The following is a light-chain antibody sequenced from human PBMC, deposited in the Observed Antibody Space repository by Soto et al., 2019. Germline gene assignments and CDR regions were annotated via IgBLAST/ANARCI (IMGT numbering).Light chain of an antibody. CDR1: QSVSSN. Sequence: IVIARCPATLSISRGEGATGYCRASQSVSSNLAWYQQRPGQAPRLLIYGASTRATGIPARFSGSGSGTEFTLTISSLQPDDFATYYCQHYNSYSGAFGQGTKVDIK. V-gene: IGKV3-15*01. J-gene: IGKJ1*01. CDR2: GAS. CDR3: QHYNSYSGA.